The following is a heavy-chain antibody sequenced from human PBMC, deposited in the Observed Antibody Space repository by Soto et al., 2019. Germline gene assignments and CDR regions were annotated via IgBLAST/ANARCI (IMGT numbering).Heavy chain of an antibody. CDR2: MNPNSGNT. CDR3: ARGYYGSYQGYMDV. V-gene: IGHV1-8*01. J-gene: IGHJ6*03. D-gene: IGHD3-10*01. CDR1: GYTFTSYD. Sequence: ASVKVSCKASGYTFTSYDINWVRQATGRGLEWMGWMNPNSGNTGYAQKFQGRVPMTRNTSISTAYMELSSLRSEDTAVYYCARGYYGSYQGYMDVWGKGTTVTVSS.